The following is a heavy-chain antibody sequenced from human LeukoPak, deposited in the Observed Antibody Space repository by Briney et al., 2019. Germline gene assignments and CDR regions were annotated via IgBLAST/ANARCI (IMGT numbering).Heavy chain of an antibody. CDR1: GFTFNSYA. V-gene: IGHV3-23*01. CDR3: AKFLPTHIVVANYYFDY. Sequence: QPGGSLRLSCAASGFTFNSYAMSWVRQAPGKGLEWVSAISGSGGSTYYADSVKGRFTISRDNSKNTLYLQMNSLRAEDTAVYYCAKFLPTHIVVANYYFDYWGQGTLVTVSS. CDR2: ISGSGGST. D-gene: IGHD2-21*01. J-gene: IGHJ4*02.